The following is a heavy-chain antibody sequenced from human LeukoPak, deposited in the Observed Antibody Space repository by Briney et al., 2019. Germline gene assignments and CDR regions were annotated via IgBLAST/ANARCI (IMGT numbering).Heavy chain of an antibody. CDR2: INHSGST. J-gene: IGHJ6*03. V-gene: IGHV4-34*01. D-gene: IGHD6-6*01. CDR1: GGSFSGYY. Sequence: SETLSLTCAVYGGSFSGYYWSWIHQPPGKGLEWIGEINHSGSTNYNPSLKSRVTISVDTSKNQFSLKLSSVTAADTAVYYCASRSIAARRYYYYMDVWGKGTTVTVSS. CDR3: ASRSIAARRYYYYMDV.